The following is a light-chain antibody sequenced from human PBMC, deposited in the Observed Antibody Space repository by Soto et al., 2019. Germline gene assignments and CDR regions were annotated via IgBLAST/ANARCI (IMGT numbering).Light chain of an antibody. Sequence: EIVMTQSPATLSVSPGERATLSCRASQSVSSNLAWYQQKPGQAPRLLIYGASTRATGIPARFSGSGSGTEFPLTISSLQSEDFAAYYCQQYNNWPYTFGQGTKLEIK. CDR3: QQYNNWPYT. J-gene: IGKJ2*01. CDR1: QSVSSN. V-gene: IGKV3-15*01. CDR2: GAS.